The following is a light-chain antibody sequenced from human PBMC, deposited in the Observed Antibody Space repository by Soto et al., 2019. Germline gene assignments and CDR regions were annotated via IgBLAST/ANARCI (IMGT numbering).Light chain of an antibody. V-gene: IGKV4-1*01. J-gene: IGKJ1*01. Sequence: TINNKSSQSVLYSSNNKNYLAWYQQKPGQPPKLLIYWASTRESGVPDRFSGGGSGPDTTLTFSLVIPADAPVYSIRQSSSLPGPFAQGTKVDI. CDR1: QSVLYSSNNKNY. CDR3: RQSSSLPGP. CDR2: WAS.